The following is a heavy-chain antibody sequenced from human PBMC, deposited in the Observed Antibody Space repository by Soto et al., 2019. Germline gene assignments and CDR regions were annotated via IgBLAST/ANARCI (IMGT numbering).Heavy chain of an antibody. Sequence: ASVKVSCKASGYTFTSYYMHWVRQAPGQGLEWMGIINPSGGSTSYAQKFQERVTITRDMSTSTAYMELSSLRSEDTAVYYCAAQEGYNWNPGAFDIWGQGTMVTVSS. CDR1: GYTFTSYY. J-gene: IGHJ3*02. CDR2: INPSGGST. V-gene: IGHV1-46*01. CDR3: AAQEGYNWNPGAFDI. D-gene: IGHD1-1*01.